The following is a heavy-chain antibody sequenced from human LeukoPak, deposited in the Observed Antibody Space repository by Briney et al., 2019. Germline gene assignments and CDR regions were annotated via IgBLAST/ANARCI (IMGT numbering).Heavy chain of an antibody. CDR1: GLPIADFA. D-gene: IGHD2-15*01. CDR2: IDSDGSST. V-gene: IGHV3-74*01. CDR3: ARSGAPTPDY. J-gene: IGHJ4*02. Sequence: GGSLRLSCVASGLPIADFAMHWVRQAPGKGLEWVSRIDSDGSSTIYADSVKGRFTISRDNAKNTLNLQMNSLRAEDTALYYCARSGAPTPDYWGQGTMVIVSS.